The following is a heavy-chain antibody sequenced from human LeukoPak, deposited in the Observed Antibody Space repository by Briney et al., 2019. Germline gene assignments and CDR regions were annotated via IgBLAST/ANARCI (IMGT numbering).Heavy chain of an antibody. D-gene: IGHD1-26*01. CDR3: TSQTYSGREKYYFDY. V-gene: IGHV3-23*01. J-gene: IGHJ4*02. CDR1: GFTFSKFA. Sequence: GGSLRLSCATSGFTFSKFAMSWVRQAPGKGLEWVSIISNSGRTTYYADSVKGRFTVSRDNSKNTLFLQMESLRAEDTAVYYCTSQTYSGREKYYFDYWGQGTLVTVSS. CDR2: ISNSGRTT.